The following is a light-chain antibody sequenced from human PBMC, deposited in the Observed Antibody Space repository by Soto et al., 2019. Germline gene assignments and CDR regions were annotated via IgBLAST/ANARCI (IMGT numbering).Light chain of an antibody. CDR1: SSDVGGYNY. Sequence: QSALTQPASVSGSPGQSITISCTGTSSDVGGYNYVSWYQQHPGIAPKLLIYGVTNRPSGDSTRFSGSKSGNTASLTISGLQAEDEADYHCSSYTSASTLLYLFGTGTKVTVL. CDR3: SSYTSASTLLYL. J-gene: IGLJ1*01. CDR2: GVT. V-gene: IGLV2-14*01.